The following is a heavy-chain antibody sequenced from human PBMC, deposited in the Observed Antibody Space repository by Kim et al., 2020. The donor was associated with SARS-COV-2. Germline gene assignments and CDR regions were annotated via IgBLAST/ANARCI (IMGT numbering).Heavy chain of an antibody. CDR3: ARGRGADY. Sequence: GSEKLYLDSVKGRFTISRDNARNSVSLQMNNLRAEDTAVYYCARGRGADYWGQGTLVTVSS. CDR2: GSEK. V-gene: IGHV3-7*01. J-gene: IGHJ4*02. D-gene: IGHD3-10*01.